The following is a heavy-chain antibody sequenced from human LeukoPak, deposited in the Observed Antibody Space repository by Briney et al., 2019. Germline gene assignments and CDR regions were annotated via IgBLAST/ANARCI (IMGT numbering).Heavy chain of an antibody. V-gene: IGHV3-23*01. CDR3: AKGTLGGGFNY. D-gene: IGHD3-16*01. CDR1: GFTFSSYA. Sequence: PGGSLRLSCAASGFTFSSYAMNWVRQAPGKGLEWVSAISGSGERTYYADSVKGRFTISRDNSKNTLYLQMNSLRAEDTAVYYCAKGTLGGGFNYWGQGTLVTVSS. J-gene: IGHJ4*02. CDR2: ISGSGERT.